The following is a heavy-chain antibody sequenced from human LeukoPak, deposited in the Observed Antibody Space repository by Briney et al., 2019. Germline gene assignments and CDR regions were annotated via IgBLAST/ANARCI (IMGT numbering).Heavy chain of an antibody. Sequence: GGSLRLSCAASGFTFSSYAMSWVRQAPGKGLEWVSAISGSGGSTYYADSVKGRFTVSRDNSKNTLYLQMNSLRDEDTAVYYCARDFRYHDSSGYYSFDYWGQGTLVTVSS. D-gene: IGHD3-22*01. CDR2: ISGSGGST. J-gene: IGHJ4*02. CDR1: GFTFSSYA. V-gene: IGHV3-23*01. CDR3: ARDFRYHDSSGYYSFDY.